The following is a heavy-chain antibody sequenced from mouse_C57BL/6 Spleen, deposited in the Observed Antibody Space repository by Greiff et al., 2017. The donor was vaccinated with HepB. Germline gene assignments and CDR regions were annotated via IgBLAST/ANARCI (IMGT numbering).Heavy chain of an antibody. CDR1: GYTFTSYW. V-gene: IGHV1-64*01. CDR3: AIPHYYGSSHWYFDV. Sequence: VQLQQPGAELVKPGASVKLSCKASGYTFTSYWMHWVKQRPGQGLEWIGIIHPNSGSTNYNEKFKSKATLTVDKSSSTAYMQLSTLTSEDSAVYYCAIPHYYGSSHWYFDVWGTGTTVTVSS. J-gene: IGHJ1*03. D-gene: IGHD1-1*01. CDR2: IHPNSGST.